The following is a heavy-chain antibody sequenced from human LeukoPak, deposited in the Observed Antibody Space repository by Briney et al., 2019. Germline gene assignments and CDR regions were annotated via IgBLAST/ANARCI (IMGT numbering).Heavy chain of an antibody. J-gene: IGHJ4*02. CDR3: ATRPPTYYYDSSGYYYD. CDR2: ISYDGNNK. D-gene: IGHD3-22*01. CDR1: GFTFSSYA. Sequence: PGGSLRLSCAASGFTFSSYAMHWVRQAPGKGLEWVAIISYDGNNKYYADSVKGRFTISRDNSKNTLYLQMNSLRAEDTAVYYCATRPPTYYYDSSGYYYDWGQGTLVTVSS. V-gene: IGHV3-30-3*01.